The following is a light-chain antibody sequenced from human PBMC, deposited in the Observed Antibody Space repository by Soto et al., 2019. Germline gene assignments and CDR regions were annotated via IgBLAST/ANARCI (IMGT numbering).Light chain of an antibody. J-gene: IGLJ1*01. CDR3: SSYTSSSPYV. Sequence: QSALTQPASVSGSTEQSVSISCTGTSSDVGGYNYVSWYQQHPGKAPKLMIYEVSNRPSGVSNRFSGSKSGNTASLTISGLQADDEAEYYCSSYTSSSPYVFGTGTKLTVL. V-gene: IGLV2-14*01. CDR2: EVS. CDR1: SSDVGGYNY.